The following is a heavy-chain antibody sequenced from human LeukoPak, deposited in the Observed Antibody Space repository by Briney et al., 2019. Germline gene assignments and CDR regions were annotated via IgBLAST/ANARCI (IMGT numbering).Heavy chain of an antibody. D-gene: IGHD6-6*01. J-gene: IGHJ5*02. CDR2: IHPNSGGT. V-gene: IGHV1-2*02. CDR3: ARTAYPSSSWFDP. Sequence: ASVKVSCKASGYTFTGYYIHWVRRAPGQGLEWMGWIHPNSGGTKFAQSFQGRVTLTRDTSITTASMELSSLISNDTAVYICARTAYPSSSWFDPWGQGTQVTVSS. CDR1: GYTFTGYY.